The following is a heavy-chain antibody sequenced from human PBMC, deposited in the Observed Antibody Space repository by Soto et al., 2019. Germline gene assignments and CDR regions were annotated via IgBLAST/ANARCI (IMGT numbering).Heavy chain of an antibody. D-gene: IGHD3-10*01. CDR2: LSYVGNNK. J-gene: IGHJ4*02. CDR3: ARSDGSGSYGLFGRSSFDY. V-gene: IGHV3-30*03. Sequence: SLRLSCAASGTTFSSYGMHWVRQAPGKGLEWVAALSYVGNNKYYAYSVKGRFTISRDNSKNTLYLQMNSLKASDTAMYYCARSDGSGSYGLFGRSSFDYWGQGTLVTVSS. CDR1: GTTFSSYG.